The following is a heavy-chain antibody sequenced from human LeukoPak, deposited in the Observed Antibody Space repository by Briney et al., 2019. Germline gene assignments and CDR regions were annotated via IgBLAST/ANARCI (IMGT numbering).Heavy chain of an antibody. CDR2: ISISSSSM. D-gene: IGHD3-3*01. Sequence: GVSLRLSCAASGFTFSSYSMIWVRQAPGKGLEWVSYISISSSSMYYADSMKGRFTISRDNSKNTLYLQMNNMRTEDTAVYYCAREALEWSPPDIWGQGTTVTVSS. CDR3: AREALEWSPPDI. V-gene: IGHV3-21*01. J-gene: IGHJ3*02. CDR1: GFTFSSYS.